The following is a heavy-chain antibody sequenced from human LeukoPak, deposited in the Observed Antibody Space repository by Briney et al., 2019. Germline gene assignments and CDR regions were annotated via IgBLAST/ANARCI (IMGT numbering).Heavy chain of an antibody. CDR2: IYYSGSA. V-gene: IGHV4-31*03. J-gene: IGHJ4*02. Sequence: PSETLSLTCTVSGGSISSGGYYWSWIRQHPGKGLEWIGYIYYSGSAYYDPSLKSRVTISVDTSENQFSLKLSSVTAADTAVYYCARVNYGSATKEDYWGQGTLVTVSS. CDR1: GGSISSGGYY. CDR3: ARVNYGSATKEDY. D-gene: IGHD3-10*01.